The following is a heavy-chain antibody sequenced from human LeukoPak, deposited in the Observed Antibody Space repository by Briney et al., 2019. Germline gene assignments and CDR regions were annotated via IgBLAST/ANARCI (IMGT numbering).Heavy chain of an antibody. Sequence: SETLSLTCTVSGGSISSHYWSWIRQPPGKGLEWIGYIYYSGSTNYNPSLKSRVTISVDTSKNQFSLKLSSVTAADTAVYYCARAFPYSSSSVPAYYYMDVWGKGTTATVSS. J-gene: IGHJ6*03. V-gene: IGHV4-59*11. CDR3: ARAFPYSSSSVPAYYYMDV. CDR2: IYYSGST. CDR1: GGSISSHY. D-gene: IGHD6-6*01.